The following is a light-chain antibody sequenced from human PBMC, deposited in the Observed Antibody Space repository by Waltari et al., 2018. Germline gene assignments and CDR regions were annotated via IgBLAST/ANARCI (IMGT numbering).Light chain of an antibody. V-gene: IGKV3D-15*01. J-gene: IGKJ1*01. CDR1: QSVSTL. Sequence: EIVMTQSPATLSVSPGERATLSCRAIQSVSTLLAWYHQKPGQAPRLLIYGATNRATGIPARFSGSGSGTEFTLTINSLQSEDFAVYYCQQYDKWPPTFGQGTKVDI. CDR2: GAT. CDR3: QQYDKWPPT.